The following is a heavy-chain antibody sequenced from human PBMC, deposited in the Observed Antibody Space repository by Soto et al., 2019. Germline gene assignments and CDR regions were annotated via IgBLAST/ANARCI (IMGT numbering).Heavy chain of an antibody. V-gene: IGHV4-39*01. CDR1: GGSISSSSYY. J-gene: IGHJ4*02. CDR3: ARHLGFLEWLPMDY. D-gene: IGHD3-3*01. CDR2: IYYSGST. Sequence: SETLSLTCTVSGGSISSSSYYWGWIRQPPGKGLEWIGSIYYSGSTYYNPSLKSRVTISVDTSKNQFSLKLSSVTAADTAVYYCARHLGFLEWLPMDYWGQGTLVTVSS.